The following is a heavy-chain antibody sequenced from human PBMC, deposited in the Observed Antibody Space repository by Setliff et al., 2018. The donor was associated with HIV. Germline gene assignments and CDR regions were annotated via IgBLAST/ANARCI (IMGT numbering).Heavy chain of an antibody. Sequence: ASVKVSCKASGGTFSSYAISWVRQAPGQGLEWMGGIIPIFGTANYAQKFQGRVTITADESTSTAYMELSSLRSEDTAVYYCASIVATFVTKYYFDYWGQGTLVTVSS. D-gene: IGHD5-12*01. J-gene: IGHJ4*02. V-gene: IGHV1-69*13. CDR3: ASIVATFVTKYYFDY. CDR1: GGTFSSYA. CDR2: IIPIFGTA.